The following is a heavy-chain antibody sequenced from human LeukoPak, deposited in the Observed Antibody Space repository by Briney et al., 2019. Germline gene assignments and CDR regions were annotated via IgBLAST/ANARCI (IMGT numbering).Heavy chain of an antibody. Sequence: PGGSLRLSCAASGFRFNTYWMSWVRQAPGKGLEWVANIKQDGNEKYYADSVKGRFTISRDNGKDSLDLQMNSLRADDTAVYYCARDTLGEGEDANYAVYYFDYWGQGTVATVSS. D-gene: IGHD4/OR15-4a*01. CDR1: GFRFNTYW. CDR2: IKQDGNEK. V-gene: IGHV3-7*01. J-gene: IGHJ4*02. CDR3: ARDTLGEGEDANYAVYYFDY.